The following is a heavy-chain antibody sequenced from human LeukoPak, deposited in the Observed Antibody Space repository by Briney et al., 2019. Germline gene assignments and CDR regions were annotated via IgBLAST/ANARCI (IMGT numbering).Heavy chain of an antibody. CDR3: MKGAV. Sequence: GGSLRLSCAASGFTFSSYAMSWVRQAPGKGLEWVSGTSGSGGHTYYADSVKGRFTISRVNSKNTLYLQMNRLGAEDTAIYYCMKGAVWGQGTLVTVSS. CDR2: TSGSGGHT. CDR1: GFTFSSYA. V-gene: IGHV3-23*01. J-gene: IGHJ4*02.